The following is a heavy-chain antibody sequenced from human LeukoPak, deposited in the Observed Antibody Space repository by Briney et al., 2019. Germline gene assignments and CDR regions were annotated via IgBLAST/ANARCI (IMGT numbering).Heavy chain of an antibody. Sequence: PGGSLRLFCAASGFTFRDYNMNWVREAPGQGLEGVSYITDSGSSIHYADSVNGRFTISRDNAKNSLYLQMNGLRAEDSAVYYCARSIGLTGGGVDVWGRGTTVTVPS. D-gene: IGHD3-9*01. CDR3: ARSIGLTGGGVDV. CDR1: GFTFRDYN. J-gene: IGHJ6*02. CDR2: ITDSGSSI. V-gene: IGHV3-11*01.